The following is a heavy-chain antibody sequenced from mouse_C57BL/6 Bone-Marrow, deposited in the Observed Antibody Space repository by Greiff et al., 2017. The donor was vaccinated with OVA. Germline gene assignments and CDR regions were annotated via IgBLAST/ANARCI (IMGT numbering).Heavy chain of an antibody. J-gene: IGHJ4*01. CDR1: GYTFTSYG. Sequence: VKLQESGAELARPGASVKLSCKASGYTFTSYGISWVKQRTGQGLEWIGEIYPRSGNTYYNEKFKGKATLTADKSSSTAYMELRSLTSEDSAVYFCAREGITTAMDYWGQGTSVTVSS. CDR3: AREGITTAMDY. D-gene: IGHD1-1*01. CDR2: IYPRSGNT. V-gene: IGHV1-81*01.